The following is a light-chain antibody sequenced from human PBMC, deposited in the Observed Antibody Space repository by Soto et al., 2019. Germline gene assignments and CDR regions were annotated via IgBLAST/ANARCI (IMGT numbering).Light chain of an antibody. J-gene: IGKJ2*02. Sequence: DIQMTQSPSTLSASVGARVTITCRASQSISSWLAWYQQKPGKAPKLLIYKASSLESGVPSRFRGSGSGTEFTLTISILQQDDFATYYCQQYNRYLSMCTFGQGTKLEIK. CDR2: KAS. CDR1: QSISSW. CDR3: QQYNRYLSMCT. V-gene: IGKV1-5*03.